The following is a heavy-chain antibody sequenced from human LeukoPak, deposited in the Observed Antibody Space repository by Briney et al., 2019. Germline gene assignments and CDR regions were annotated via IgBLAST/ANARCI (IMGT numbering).Heavy chain of an antibody. Sequence: PGGSLRLSCAASGFTFSSYGMSWVRQAPGKGLEWVSAISGSGGSTYYADSVKGRFTISRDNSKNTLYLQMNSLRAEDTAVYYCARATYYYGSAWFDPWGQGTLVTVSS. D-gene: IGHD3-10*01. V-gene: IGHV3-23*01. CDR3: ARATYYYGSAWFDP. CDR1: GFTFSSYG. J-gene: IGHJ5*02. CDR2: ISGSGGST.